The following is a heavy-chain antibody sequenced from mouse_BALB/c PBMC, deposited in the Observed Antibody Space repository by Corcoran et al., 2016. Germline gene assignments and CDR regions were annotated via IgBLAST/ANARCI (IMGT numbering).Heavy chain of an antibody. D-gene: IGHD1-1*01. CDR3: ATPYGSSLYYFDY. Sequence: QIQLVQSGPELKKPGETVKISCKASGYTFTNYGMNWVKQAPGKGLKWMGWINTYTGEPTYADDFKGRFAFSLETSASTAYLQINNLKNEDMATYFCATPYGSSLYYFDYWGQGTTLTVSS. J-gene: IGHJ2*01. V-gene: IGHV9-1*02. CDR2: INTYTGEP. CDR1: GYTFTNYG.